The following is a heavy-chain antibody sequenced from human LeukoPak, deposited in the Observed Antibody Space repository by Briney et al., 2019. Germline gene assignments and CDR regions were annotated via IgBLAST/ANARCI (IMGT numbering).Heavy chain of an antibody. Sequence: GGSLRLSCAATGFTFSSYAMTWVRQAPGKGLEWVSAISGSGGSTYYADSVKGRFTISRDNSKNTLYLQTNSLRAEDTAVYYCAKAYSGSRGYYFDYWGQGTLVTVSS. D-gene: IGHD1-26*01. J-gene: IGHJ4*02. CDR1: GFTFSSYA. CDR3: AKAYSGSRGYYFDY. V-gene: IGHV3-23*01. CDR2: ISGSGGST.